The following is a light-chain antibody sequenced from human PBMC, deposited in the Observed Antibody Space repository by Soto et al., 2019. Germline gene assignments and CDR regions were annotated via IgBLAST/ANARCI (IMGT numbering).Light chain of an antibody. V-gene: IGKV3-15*01. Sequence: IVMTQSPATLSVAPGERVTFSCRASQGISRKVAWYQHKPGQAPRLLISGASTGATGIPARFSGSGSGTDFTLTVSRLEPEDFAVYFCQHYGTFGPGTKVDLK. CDR3: QHYGT. CDR2: GAS. J-gene: IGKJ3*01. CDR1: QGISRK.